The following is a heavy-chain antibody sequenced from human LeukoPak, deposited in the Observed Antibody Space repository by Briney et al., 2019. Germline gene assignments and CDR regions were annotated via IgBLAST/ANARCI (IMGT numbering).Heavy chain of an antibody. D-gene: IGHD1-26*01. J-gene: IGHJ4*02. CDR2: INQDGSEK. CDR3: ASGAGWESGY. V-gene: IGHV3-7*01. Sequence: GGSLRLACAVSGSTSSRNFMSWVRQTPEKGLEWVANINQDGSEKKYGDSVKGRFTISRDNAKNSLFLQMNSLRAEDTAIYYCASGAGWESGYWGQGTLVTVSS. CDR1: GSTSSRNF.